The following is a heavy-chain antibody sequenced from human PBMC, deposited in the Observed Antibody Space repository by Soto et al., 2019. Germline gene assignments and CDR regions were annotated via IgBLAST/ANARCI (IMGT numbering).Heavy chain of an antibody. V-gene: IGHV1-2*02. J-gene: IGHJ6*02. CDR2: INPNSGGT. CDR1: GYTFTGYY. CDR3: ARVGYYGSGSDPSYGMDV. Sequence: QVQLVQSGAEVKKPGASVKVSCKASGYTFTGYYMHWVRQAPGQGLEWMGWINPNSGGTNYAQKFQGRVTMTRDTSISTAYRELSRLRSDDTAVYYCARVGYYGSGSDPSYGMDVWGQGTTVTVSS. D-gene: IGHD3-10*01.